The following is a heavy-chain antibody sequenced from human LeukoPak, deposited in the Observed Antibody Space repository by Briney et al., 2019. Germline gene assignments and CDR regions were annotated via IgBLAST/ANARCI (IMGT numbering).Heavy chain of an antibody. CDR2: IYYSGST. CDR3: ARYRSAADFDY. J-gene: IGHJ4*02. D-gene: IGHD6-25*01. Sequence: SGTLSLTCTVSGGSISSYYWSWIRQPPGKGLEWIGYIYYSGSTNYNPSLKSRVTISVDTSKNQFSLKLSSVTAADTAVYYCARYRSAADFDYWGQGTLVTVSS. V-gene: IGHV4-59*01. CDR1: GGSISSYY.